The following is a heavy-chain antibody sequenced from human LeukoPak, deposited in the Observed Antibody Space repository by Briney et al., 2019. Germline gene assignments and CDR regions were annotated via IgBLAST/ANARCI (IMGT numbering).Heavy chain of an antibody. CDR2: INHNGEMI. Sequence: GGSLRLSCAASGFTFSDYVMSWVRQAPRKGLEWVSYINHNGEMIYYADSVKGRFTISRDTAKKTLYLQMNSLRDDDTALYYCVRDNDWAFHYWGQGTLVTVSS. D-gene: IGHD3-9*01. CDR3: VRDNDWAFHY. J-gene: IGHJ4*02. V-gene: IGHV3-48*02. CDR1: GFTFSDYV.